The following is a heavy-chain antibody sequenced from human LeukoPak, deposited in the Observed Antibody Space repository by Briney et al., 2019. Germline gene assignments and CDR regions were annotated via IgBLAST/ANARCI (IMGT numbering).Heavy chain of an antibody. V-gene: IGHV3-23*01. Sequence: PGGSLRLSCAASGFTFSSYAMSWVRQAPGKGLEWVSAISGSGGSTYYADSVKGRFTISRDNSKNTLYLQMNSLRAEDTAVYYCAKVDGSGSYKIVRPFDYWGQGTLVTVSS. D-gene: IGHD3-10*01. CDR2: ISGSGGST. J-gene: IGHJ4*02. CDR3: AKVDGSGSYKIVRPFDY. CDR1: GFTFSSYA.